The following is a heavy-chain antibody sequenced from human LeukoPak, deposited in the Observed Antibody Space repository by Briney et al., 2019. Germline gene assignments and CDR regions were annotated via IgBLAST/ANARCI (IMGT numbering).Heavy chain of an antibody. V-gene: IGHV1-18*01. CDR1: GYTFTSYG. Sequence: GASVKVSCKASGYTFTSYGISWVRQAPGQGLEWMGWISAYNGNTTYAQKLQGRVTMTTDTSTSTAYMELRSLRSDDTAVYYCARVRVEGYDSYYYYYMDVWGKGTTVTVSS. CDR3: ARVRVEGYDSYYYYYMDV. CDR2: ISAYNGNT. J-gene: IGHJ6*03. D-gene: IGHD5-12*01.